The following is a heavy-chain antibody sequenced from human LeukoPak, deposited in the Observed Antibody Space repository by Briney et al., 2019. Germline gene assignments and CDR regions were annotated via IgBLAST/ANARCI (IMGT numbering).Heavy chain of an antibody. CDR1: GGTFSSHA. D-gene: IGHD2-15*01. V-gene: IGHV1-69*06. J-gene: IGHJ5*02. CDR2: IVPIFGSA. CDR3: ATRGIVVDNWLDP. Sequence: SVKVSCKASGGTFSSHAICWVRQAPGQGLEWMGGIVPIFGSANYAQKFQDRVTITADKSTNTAYMELSSLRSEDTAVYYCATRGIVVDNWLDPWGQGTLVTVSS.